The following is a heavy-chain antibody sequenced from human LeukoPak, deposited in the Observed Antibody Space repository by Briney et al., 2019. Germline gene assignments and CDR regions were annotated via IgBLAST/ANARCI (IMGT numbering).Heavy chain of an antibody. CDR3: ARVVGGSSYNWFDP. Sequence: SETLSLTCTVSGGSISSYYWSWIRQPPGKGLEWIGYIYYSGSTNYNPSLKSRVTISVDTSKNQFSLKLSSVTAADTAVYYCARVVGGSSYNWFDPWGQGTLVTVSS. V-gene: IGHV4-59*01. CDR2: IYYSGST. J-gene: IGHJ5*02. CDR1: GGSISSYY. D-gene: IGHD2-15*01.